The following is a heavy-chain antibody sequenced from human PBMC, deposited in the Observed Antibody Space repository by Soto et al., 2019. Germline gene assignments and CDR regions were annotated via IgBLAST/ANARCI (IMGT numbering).Heavy chain of an antibody. V-gene: IGHV3-33*06. CDR1: GFTFSSYG. CDR3: AKXLXXXXXAFDY. CDR2: IWYDGSNK. J-gene: IGHJ4*02. Sequence: GGSLRLSCAASGFTFSSYGMHWVRQAPGKGLEWVEVIWYDGSNKYYADSVKARFTISRDNSKNTLYLQMNSLRAEDTAVYYCAKXLXXXXXAFDYWGQGTXVTXSS.